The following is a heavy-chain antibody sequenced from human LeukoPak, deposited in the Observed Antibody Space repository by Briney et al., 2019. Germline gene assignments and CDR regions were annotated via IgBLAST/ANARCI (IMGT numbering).Heavy chain of an antibody. Sequence: SETLSLTCTVSGGSISSYYWSWIRQPPGKGLEWIGYIYYSGSTNHNPSLKSRVTISVDTSKNQFSLKLSSVTAADTAVYYCARVVDNGTDYWGQGTLVTVSS. D-gene: IGHD5-12*01. J-gene: IGHJ4*02. CDR2: IYYSGST. CDR3: ARVVDNGTDY. CDR1: GGSISSYY. V-gene: IGHV4-59*01.